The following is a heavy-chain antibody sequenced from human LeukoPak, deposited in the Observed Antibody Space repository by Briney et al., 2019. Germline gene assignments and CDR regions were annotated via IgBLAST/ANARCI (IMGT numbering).Heavy chain of an antibody. D-gene: IGHD5-24*01. CDR3: ARDKRGEMAIFDY. CDR1: GFTFSNYV. V-gene: IGHV3-21*01. Sequence: GGSLRLSFVASGFTFSNYVMSWVRQAPGKGLEWVSSITSGSSYIYYADSVKGRFTISRDNAKNSLYLQMTSLRADDTAVYYCARDKRGEMAIFDYWGQGTLVTVSS. CDR2: ITSGSSYI. J-gene: IGHJ4*02.